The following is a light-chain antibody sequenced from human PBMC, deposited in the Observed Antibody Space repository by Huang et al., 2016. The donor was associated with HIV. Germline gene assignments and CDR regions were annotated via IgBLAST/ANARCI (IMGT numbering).Light chain of an antibody. CDR3: QQCSTTPLFT. Sequence: DIEMTQSPPSLSASVGDRVTITCRASQKISNYLNWYQHKPGKVPKLQIYAASTLHSGVPSRFSGSGSGTHFTLTISSLQPEDFAVYYCQQCSTTPLFTFGPGTKVDMK. CDR2: AAS. J-gene: IGKJ3*01. V-gene: IGKV1-39*01. CDR1: QKISNY.